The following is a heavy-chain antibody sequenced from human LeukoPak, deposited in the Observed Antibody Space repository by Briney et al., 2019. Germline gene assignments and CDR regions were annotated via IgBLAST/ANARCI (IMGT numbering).Heavy chain of an antibody. D-gene: IGHD6-13*01. V-gene: IGHV4-34*01. Sequence: SETLSLTCAVYGGSFNDYYWSWIRQPPGKGLEWIGEINHSGSTNYSPSLESRVTISVDTPKNQLSLKVTSVTAADTAVYYCAKGGASSQPFTYWGQGTLVTVSP. CDR1: GGSFNDYY. CDR2: INHSGST. CDR3: AKGGASSQPFTY. J-gene: IGHJ4*02.